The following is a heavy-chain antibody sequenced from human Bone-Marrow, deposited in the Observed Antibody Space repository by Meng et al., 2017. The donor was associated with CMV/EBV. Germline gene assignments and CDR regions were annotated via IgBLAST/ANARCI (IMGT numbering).Heavy chain of an antibody. J-gene: IGHJ4*02. CDR3: ARAPSGSYPDY. D-gene: IGHD3-16*02. V-gene: IGHV6-1*01. Sequence: SQTLSLTCAISGDSVSSDSGAWNWIRQSPSRGLEWLGRTYYRSQWKTDYAVSVKSRMTIKSDTSKNQFSLQLNSVTPEDTAVYYCARAPSGSYPDYWGQGTLVTVSS. CDR1: GDSVSSDSGA. CDR2: TYYRSQWKT.